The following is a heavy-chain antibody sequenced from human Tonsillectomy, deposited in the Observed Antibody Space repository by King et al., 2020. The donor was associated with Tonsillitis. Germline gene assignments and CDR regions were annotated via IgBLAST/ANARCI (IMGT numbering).Heavy chain of an antibody. CDR3: ASLIFGVVINQPVDY. J-gene: IGHJ4*02. V-gene: IGHV3-21*01. CDR2: ISSSSSYI. Sequence: VQLVESGGGLVKPGGSLRLSCAASGFTFSSYSMNWVRQAPGKGLEWVSSISSSSSYIYYADSVKGRFTISRDNAKNSLYLQMNSLRAEDTAVYYCASLIFGVVINQPVDYWGQGTLVTVSS. D-gene: IGHD3-3*01. CDR1: GFTFSSYS.